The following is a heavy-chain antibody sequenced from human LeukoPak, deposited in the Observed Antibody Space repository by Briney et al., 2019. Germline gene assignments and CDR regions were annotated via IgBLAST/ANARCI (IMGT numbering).Heavy chain of an antibody. J-gene: IGHJ4*02. CDR2: ISDNGYNT. D-gene: IGHD6-6*01. CDR3: AKDEAAARPYY. V-gene: IGHV3-23*01. CDR1: GFIFSNSA. Sequence: GGSLRLSCVASGFIFSNSAMTWVRQAPGKGLEWVASISDNGYNTYFADSVKARFTISRDNSKNTLYLQMSSLTADDTAVYYRAKDEAAARPYYWGQGTLVTVSS.